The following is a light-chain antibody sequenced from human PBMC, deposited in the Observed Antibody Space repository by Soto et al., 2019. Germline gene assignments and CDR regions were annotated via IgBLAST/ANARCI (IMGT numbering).Light chain of an antibody. V-gene: IGKV3-20*01. Sequence: PGEGATLSCRASQSVHNNYLAWYQQKPGQAPRLLIYAASGRATGIPDRFSGSGSGTDFTLTISRLEPEDFAVYYCQQLYTLPFTFGQGTRLEI. CDR1: QSVHNNY. J-gene: IGKJ5*01. CDR3: QQLYTLPFT. CDR2: AAS.